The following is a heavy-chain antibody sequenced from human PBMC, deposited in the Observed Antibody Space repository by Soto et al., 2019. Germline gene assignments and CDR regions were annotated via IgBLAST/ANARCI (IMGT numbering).Heavy chain of an antibody. CDR3: ARHTAVDPSQFDY. D-gene: IGHD6-19*01. CDR2: INDSGST. Sequence: SETLSLTCTVSGDSISFYYWSWIRQPPGKGLEWIAYINDSGSTNYNPSLKSRVTISVDISKNQFSLKLSSVTAADTAVYYCARHTAVDPSQFDYWGQGTLVTVSS. CDR1: GDSISFYY. V-gene: IGHV4-59*08. J-gene: IGHJ4*02.